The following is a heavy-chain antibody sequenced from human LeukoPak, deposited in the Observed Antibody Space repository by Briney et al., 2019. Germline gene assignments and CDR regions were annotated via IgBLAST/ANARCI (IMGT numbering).Heavy chain of an antibody. J-gene: IGHJ4*02. CDR2: IYYSGAT. CDR1: GDSISSSNW. V-gene: IGHV4-4*02. D-gene: IGHD3-10*01. Sequence: SETLSLTCAVSGDSISSSNWWSWVRQPPGRGLEWIGEIYYSGATTYNPSLDSRITMSVDNSKKQVSLKLSSVTAADTAVYYCAREHNYGSGSYYIDYWGQGTLVTVSS. CDR3: AREHNYGSGSYYIDY.